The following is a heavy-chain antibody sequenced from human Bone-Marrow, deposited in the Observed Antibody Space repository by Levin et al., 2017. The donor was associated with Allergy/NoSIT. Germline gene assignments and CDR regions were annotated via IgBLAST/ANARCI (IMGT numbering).Heavy chain of an antibody. CDR1: GFTFSSYG. CDR2: IWYDGSNK. Sequence: GGSLRLSCAASGFTFSSYGMHWVRQAPGKGLEWVAVIWYDGSNKYYADSVKGRFTISRDNSKNTLYLQMNSLRAEDTAVYYCARKNKWSSSSAGLYYYDGMDVWGQGTTVTVSS. D-gene: IGHD6-6*01. CDR3: ARKNKWSSSSAGLYYYDGMDV. J-gene: IGHJ6*02. V-gene: IGHV3-33*01.